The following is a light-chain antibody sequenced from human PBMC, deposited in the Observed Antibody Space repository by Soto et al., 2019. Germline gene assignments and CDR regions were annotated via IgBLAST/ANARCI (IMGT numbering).Light chain of an antibody. J-gene: IGKJ3*01. Sequence: EVVLTQSPVTLSLSPGERATLSCRASQSVSSPYLAWYQQKPGHPPRLLIYASSSRATDITDRFIGSGSGTEVTLTIARLAPEDFSMYYCQQYGSSPFTFGPGTKVDI. CDR1: QSVSSPY. CDR3: QQYGSSPFT. CDR2: ASS. V-gene: IGKV3-20*01.